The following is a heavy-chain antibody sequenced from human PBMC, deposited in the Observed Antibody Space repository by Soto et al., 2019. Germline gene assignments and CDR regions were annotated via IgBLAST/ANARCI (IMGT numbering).Heavy chain of an antibody. V-gene: IGHV2-5*02. Sequence: QITLRESGPTLVKPTQTLTLTCTFSGFSLSTSGVAVGWIRQPPGKALEWLGIMYWDDDKRYIPSLKSRLTFTKDTSKNQRVLTMTNMDPGDTATYYGAHGRREVYFDYWGQGTLVTVSS. CDR3: AHGRREVYFDY. CDR2: MYWDDDK. D-gene: IGHD1-26*01. CDR1: GFSLSTSGVA. J-gene: IGHJ4*02.